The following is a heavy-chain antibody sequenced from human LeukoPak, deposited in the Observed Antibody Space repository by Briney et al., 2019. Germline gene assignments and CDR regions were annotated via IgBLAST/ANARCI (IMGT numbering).Heavy chain of an antibody. CDR1: GFTFSDYG. CDR3: AKGGSPSHNWFNS. CDR2: IRNDGSYE. D-gene: IGHD2-15*01. V-gene: IGHV3-30*02. Sequence: GGSLRLSCAASGFTFSDYGMHWVRQAPGKELEWVAFIRNDGSYEYYPDSVKGRFTIYRYNSRNALFLQMNSLRAEDTAVYYCAKGGSPSHNWFNSWGQGTLVTVSS. J-gene: IGHJ5*01.